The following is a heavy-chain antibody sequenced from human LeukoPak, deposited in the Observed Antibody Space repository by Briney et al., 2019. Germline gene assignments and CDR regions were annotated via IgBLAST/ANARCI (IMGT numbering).Heavy chain of an antibody. CDR2: IIPIFGTA. Sequence: SVKVSCKASGGTFSSYAISWVRQAPGQGLEWMGGIIPIFGTANYAQKFQGRVTITADESTSTAYMELSSLRFEDTAVYYCARGSEDIVVVPAASAEYFQHWGQGTLVTVSS. CDR3: ARGSEDIVVVPAASAEYFQH. CDR1: GGTFSSYA. J-gene: IGHJ1*01. V-gene: IGHV1-69*13. D-gene: IGHD2-2*01.